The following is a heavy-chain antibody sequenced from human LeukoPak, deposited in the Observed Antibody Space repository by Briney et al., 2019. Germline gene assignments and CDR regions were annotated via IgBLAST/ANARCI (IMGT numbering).Heavy chain of an antibody. D-gene: IGHD3-10*01. CDR1: GYTFTSYG. Sequence: ASVKVSCKSSGYTFTSYGINWVRQAPGQGLEWMAWISGYNGNTNYAQKFQGRVIMTKDTSTSTAYLELRSLRSGYTALYYCARVGHTIIRGAMDYWGQGTLVTVSS. J-gene: IGHJ4*02. V-gene: IGHV1-18*01. CDR2: ISGYNGNT. CDR3: ARVGHTIIRGAMDY.